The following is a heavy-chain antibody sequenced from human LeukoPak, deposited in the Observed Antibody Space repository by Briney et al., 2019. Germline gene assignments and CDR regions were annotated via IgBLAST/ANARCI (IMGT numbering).Heavy chain of an antibody. J-gene: IGHJ4*02. CDR3: ARILNTAMVRRRFDY. Sequence: GGSLRLSCAASGFTFSSYGMHWVRQAPGKGLEWVAVISYDGSNKYHADSVKGRFTISRDNSKNTLYLQMNSLRAEDTAVYYCARILNTAMVRRRFDYWGQGTLVTVSS. CDR2: ISYDGSNK. CDR1: GFTFSSYG. D-gene: IGHD5-18*01. V-gene: IGHV3-30*03.